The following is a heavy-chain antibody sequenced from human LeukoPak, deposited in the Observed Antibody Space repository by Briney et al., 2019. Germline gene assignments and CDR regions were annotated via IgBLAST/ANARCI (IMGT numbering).Heavy chain of an antibody. Sequence: ASVKVSCKASGYTFTSSYMHWVRQAPGQGLEWMGWINPNSGGTNYAQKFQGRVTMTRDTSISTAYMELSRLRSDDTAVYYCARGLATYDSSGYTAFDIWGQGTMVTVSS. CDR1: GYTFTSSY. D-gene: IGHD3-22*01. V-gene: IGHV1-2*02. CDR3: ARGLATYDSSGYTAFDI. J-gene: IGHJ3*02. CDR2: INPNSGGT.